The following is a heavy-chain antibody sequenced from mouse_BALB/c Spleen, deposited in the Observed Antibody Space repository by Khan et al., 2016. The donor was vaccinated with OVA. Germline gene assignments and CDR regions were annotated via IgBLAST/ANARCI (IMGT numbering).Heavy chain of an antibody. V-gene: IGHV1S132*01. J-gene: IGHJ4*01. CDR1: GYIFTSYW. CDR2: IYPETGIP. Sequence: QVQLQQPGAELVRPGASVKLSCKTSGYIFTSYWIHWVKQRSGQGFDGISRIYPETGIPYNTEKCKRQVTLTPDKSSSTANIQLSSLKSEDSAVYFCARDDSSGYNYAMDDWGQGTSVTDSS. CDR3: ARDDSSGYNYAMDD. D-gene: IGHD3-2*01.